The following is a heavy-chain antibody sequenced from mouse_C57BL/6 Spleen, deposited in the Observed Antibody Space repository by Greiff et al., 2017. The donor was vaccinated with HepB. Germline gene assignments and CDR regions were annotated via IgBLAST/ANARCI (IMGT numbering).Heavy chain of an antibody. J-gene: IGHJ2*01. D-gene: IGHD2-3*01. CDR2: IHPNSGST. CDR3: ARSYDGYYVDY. V-gene: IGHV1-64*01. CDR1: GYTFTSYW. Sequence: QVQLQQPGAELVKPGASVKLSCKASGYTFTSYWMHWVKQRPGQGLEWIGMIHPNSGSTNYNEKFKSKATLTVDKSSSTAYMQRSSLTSEDSAVYYCARSYDGYYVDYWGQGTTLTVSS.